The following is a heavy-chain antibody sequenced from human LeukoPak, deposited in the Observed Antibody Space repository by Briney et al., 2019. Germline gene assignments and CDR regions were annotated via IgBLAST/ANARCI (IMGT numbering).Heavy chain of an antibody. Sequence: ASVKVSCKASGYTFTSYDINWVRQATGQGLEWMGWMNPNSGNTGYAQKLQGRVTMTRNTSISTAYMELSSLRSEDTAVYYWARGPRPVLWFGELLTNDYWGQGTLVTVSS. D-gene: IGHD3-10*01. CDR2: MNPNSGNT. V-gene: IGHV1-8*01. J-gene: IGHJ4*02. CDR3: ARGPRPVLWFGELLTNDY. CDR1: GYTFTSYD.